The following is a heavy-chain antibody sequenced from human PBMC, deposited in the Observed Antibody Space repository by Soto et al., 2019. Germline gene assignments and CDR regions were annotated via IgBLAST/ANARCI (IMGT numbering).Heavy chain of an antibody. Sequence: GGSLRLSCAASGFTVSSTYLTWVRQAPGKGLEWVAILYTGTDTVYADSVKGRFTISRDSSKNTFYLQMNSLRAEDTAMYFCARHRYPGPSPGRFLDYGAQGPLVPFS. CDR1: GFTVSSTY. CDR2: LYTGTDT. J-gene: IGHJ4*02. D-gene: IGHD1-26*01. V-gene: IGHV3-53*01. CDR3: ARHRYPGPSPGRFLDY.